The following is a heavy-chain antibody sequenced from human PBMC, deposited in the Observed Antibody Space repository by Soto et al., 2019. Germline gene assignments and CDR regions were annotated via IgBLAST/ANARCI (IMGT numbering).Heavy chain of an antibody. CDR3: ARDSPIYGDYLPGQFDY. J-gene: IGHJ4*02. CDR1: GYTFTSYG. V-gene: IGHV1-18*01. CDR2: ISAYNGNT. D-gene: IGHD4-17*01. Sequence: GASVKVSCKASGYTFTSYGISWVRQAPGQGLEWMGWISAYNGNTNYAQKLQGRVTMTTDTSTSTAYMELRSLRSDDTAVYYCARDSPIYGDYLPGQFDYWGQGTLVTVSS.